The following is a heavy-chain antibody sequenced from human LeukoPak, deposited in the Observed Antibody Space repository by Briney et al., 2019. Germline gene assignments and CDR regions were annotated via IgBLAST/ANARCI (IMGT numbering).Heavy chain of an antibody. D-gene: IGHD2-15*01. J-gene: IGHJ3*02. CDR3: GKELEKGLLGAFDI. V-gene: IGHV3-23*01. Sequence: GGSLRLSCAVSGITLSNYGMSWVRQAPGKGLEWVSAIRSGGSTDYADSVKGRFNISRDNSKKMLFLQMNSLRAEDTAIYYCGKELEKGLLGAFDIRGPGTM. CDR1: GITLSNYG. CDR2: IRSGGST.